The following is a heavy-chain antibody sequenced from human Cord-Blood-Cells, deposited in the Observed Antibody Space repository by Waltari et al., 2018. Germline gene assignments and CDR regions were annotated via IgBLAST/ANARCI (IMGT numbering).Heavy chain of an antibody. J-gene: IGHJ4*02. V-gene: IGHV4-38-2*01. CDR1: GYSISSGYY. Sequence: QVQLQESGPGLVKPSETLSLTCAVSGYSISSGYYWGWIRQPPGKGLEWIGSIYHSGSTSSNPALKSRVTISVDTSKNQFSLKLSSVTAADTAVYYCASVDSSGFDYWGQGTLVTVSS. D-gene: IGHD3-22*01. CDR2: IYHSGST. CDR3: ASVDSSGFDY.